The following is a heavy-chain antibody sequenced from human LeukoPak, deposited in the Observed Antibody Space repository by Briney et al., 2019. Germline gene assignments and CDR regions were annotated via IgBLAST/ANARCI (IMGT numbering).Heavy chain of an antibody. CDR2: ISGSGGST. CDR1: GFTFSSYA. Sequence: PGGSLRLSCAASGFTFSSYAMSWVRQAPGKGPEWVSAISGSGGSTYYADSVKGRFTISRDNSKNTLYLQMNGLRAEDTAVYYCASDTAMVIYYYYYMDVWGKGTTVTVSS. V-gene: IGHV3-23*01. CDR3: ASDTAMVIYYYYYMDV. D-gene: IGHD5-18*01. J-gene: IGHJ6*03.